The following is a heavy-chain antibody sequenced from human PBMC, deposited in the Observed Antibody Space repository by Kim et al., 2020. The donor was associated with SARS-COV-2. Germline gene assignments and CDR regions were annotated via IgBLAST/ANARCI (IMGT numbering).Heavy chain of an antibody. V-gene: IGHV4-30-2*05. J-gene: IGHJ2*01. D-gene: IGHD1-26*01. Sequence: YLPSFKNRIAISIDTSESQFSLKMESVTAADTAVYYCARLVVGATWYFDLWGRGTRVTVSS. CDR3: ARLVVGATWYFDL.